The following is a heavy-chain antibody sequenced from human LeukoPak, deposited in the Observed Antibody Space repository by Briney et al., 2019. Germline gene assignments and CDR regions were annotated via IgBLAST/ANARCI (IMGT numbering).Heavy chain of an antibody. CDR3: ARMGGAMIVVVIKAFDY. J-gene: IGHJ4*02. D-gene: IGHD3-22*01. V-gene: IGHV3-21*01. Sequence: GGSLRLSCAASGFTFSSYSMNWVRQAPGKGLEWVSSISSSSSYIYYADSVKGRFTISRDNAKNSLYLQMNSLRAEDTAVYYCARMGGAMIVVVIKAFDYWGQGTLVTVSS. CDR1: GFTFSSYS. CDR2: ISSSSSYI.